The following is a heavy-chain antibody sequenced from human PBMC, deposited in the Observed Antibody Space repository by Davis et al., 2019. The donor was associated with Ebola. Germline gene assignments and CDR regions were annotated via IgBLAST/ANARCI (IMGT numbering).Heavy chain of an antibody. Sequence: GESLKISCAASGFIFSSYVMSWVRRAPGKGLEWVSTLGLSADTYYADSVKGRFTISRDNAKNSLYLQMNSLRAEDTALYYCARELSAFSGYYVWGQGTLVTVSS. V-gene: IGHV3-23*01. J-gene: IGHJ1*01. CDR1: GFIFSSYV. CDR2: LGLSADT. D-gene: IGHD3-22*01. CDR3: ARELSAFSGYYV.